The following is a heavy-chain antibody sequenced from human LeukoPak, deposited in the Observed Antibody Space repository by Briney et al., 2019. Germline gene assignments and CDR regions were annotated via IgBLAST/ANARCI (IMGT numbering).Heavy chain of an antibody. CDR2: IYYSGST. CDR1: GGSISSSSYY. CDR3: ARDRRLSCSSTSCVVDINHNWFDP. V-gene: IGHV4-39*07. J-gene: IGHJ5*02. D-gene: IGHD2-2*01. Sequence: SETLSLTCTVSGGSISSSSYYWGWIRQPPGKGLEWIGSIYYSGSTYYNPSLKSRVTISVDTSKNQFSLKLSSVTAADTAVYYCARDRRLSCSSTSCVVDINHNWFDPWGQGTLVTVSS.